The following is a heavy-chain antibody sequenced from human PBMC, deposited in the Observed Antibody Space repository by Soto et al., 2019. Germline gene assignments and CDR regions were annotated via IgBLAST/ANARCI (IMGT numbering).Heavy chain of an antibody. V-gene: IGHV5-51*01. Sequence: GESLKISCKGAGYSFTSYWIVWVRQMPGKGLEWMGIIYPDDSDARYNPSFQGHVTISADKSISTAYLQWSSLKASDTAMYYCARHWPQQPLDPWGQGTLVTVSS. CDR2: IYPDDSDA. CDR3: ARHWPQQPLDP. J-gene: IGHJ5*02. D-gene: IGHD6-13*01. CDR1: GYSFTSYW.